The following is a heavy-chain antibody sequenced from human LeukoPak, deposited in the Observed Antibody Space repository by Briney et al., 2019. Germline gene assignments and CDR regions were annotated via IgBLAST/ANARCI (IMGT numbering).Heavy chain of an antibody. CDR2: ISYDGSNK. CDR1: GFTFSSYA. J-gene: IGHJ4*02. CDR3: TVLLGYCSGGSCYSLDY. V-gene: IGHV3-30-3*01. Sequence: GGSLRLSCAASGFTFSSYAVHWVRQAPGKGLEWVAVISYDGSNKYYADSVKGRFTISRDNSKNTLYLQMNSLRAEDTAVYYCTVLLGYCSGGSCYSLDYWGQGTLVTVSS. D-gene: IGHD2-15*01.